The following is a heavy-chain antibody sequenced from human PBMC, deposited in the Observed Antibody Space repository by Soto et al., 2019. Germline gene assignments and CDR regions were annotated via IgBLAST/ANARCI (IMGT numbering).Heavy chain of an antibody. CDR2: ISAYNGDT. Sequence: ASVKVSCKASGYTFTTFGLSWVRQAPGQGLEWMGWISAYNGDTKYARKFQGRVTMTTDTSTSTAYMELRSLRSDDTAIYYCARDWIAARPGWFDPWGQGTLVTVS. D-gene: IGHD6-6*01. J-gene: IGHJ5*02. V-gene: IGHV1-18*01. CDR3: ARDWIAARPGWFDP. CDR1: GYTFTTFG.